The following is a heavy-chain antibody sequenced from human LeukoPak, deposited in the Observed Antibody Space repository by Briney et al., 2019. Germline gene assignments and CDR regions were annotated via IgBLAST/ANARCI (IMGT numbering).Heavy chain of an antibody. D-gene: IGHD2-15*01. CDR2: IIPVXXXX. Sequence: SVKVSCKASGGFSSYTVNWVRQAPGQGLEWMGRIIPVXXXXXXXXXFQGXXXITADKSTSTAYMEVSSLISEDTAVYFCASGXXGGPHYWGQGTLVTVSS. CDR3: ASGXXGGPHY. V-gene: IGHV1-69*02. J-gene: IGHJ4*02. CDR1: GGFSSYT.